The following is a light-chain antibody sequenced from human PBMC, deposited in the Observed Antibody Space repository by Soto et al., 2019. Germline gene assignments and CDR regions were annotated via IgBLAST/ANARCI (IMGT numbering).Light chain of an antibody. CDR1: SSDVGTYKY. CDR2: DVS. J-gene: IGLJ2*01. Sequence: QSALTQPASVSASPGQSITISCTGSSSDVGTYKYVFWYQHHPGKAPKLMIYDVSNRPSGVSNRFSGSKSGNTASLIISGLQTEDEADYYCSSYTTSSTLVFGGGTKVTVL. V-gene: IGLV2-14*03. CDR3: SSYTTSSTLV.